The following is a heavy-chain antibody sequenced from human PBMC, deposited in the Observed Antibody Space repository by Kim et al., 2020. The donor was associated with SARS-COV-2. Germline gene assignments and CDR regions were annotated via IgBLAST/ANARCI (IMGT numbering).Heavy chain of an antibody. CDR1: GFTFSSYE. CDR2: ISSSGSTI. J-gene: IGHJ5*02. CDR3: ARDVTSRSGAPNWFDP. Sequence: GGSLRLSCAASGFTFSSYEMNWVRQAPGKGLEWVSYISSSGSTIYYADSVKGRFTISRDNAKNSLYLQMNSLRAEDTAVYYCARDVTSRSGAPNWFDPWGQGTLVTVSS. D-gene: IGHD4-4*01. V-gene: IGHV3-48*03.